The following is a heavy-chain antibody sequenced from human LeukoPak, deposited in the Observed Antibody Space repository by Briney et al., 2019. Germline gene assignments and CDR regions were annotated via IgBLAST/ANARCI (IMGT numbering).Heavy chain of an antibody. D-gene: IGHD2-15*01. J-gene: IGHJ4*02. Sequence: PSETLSLTCTVSGGSISSYYWSWIRQPAGKGLEWIGRIYTSGSTNYNPSLKSRVTMSVDTSKNQFSLKLSSVTAADTAVYYCARGGCSGGSCYSVDYFDYWGQGTLVTVSS. CDR1: GGSISSYY. V-gene: IGHV4-4*07. CDR2: IYTSGST. CDR3: ARGGCSGGSCYSVDYFDY.